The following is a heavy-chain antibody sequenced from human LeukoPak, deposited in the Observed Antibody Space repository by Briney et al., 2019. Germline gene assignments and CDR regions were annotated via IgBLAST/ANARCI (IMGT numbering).Heavy chain of an antibody. D-gene: IGHD6-6*01. V-gene: IGHV3-43*01. J-gene: IGHJ4*02. CDR1: GFTFDDYT. Sequence: GGSLRLSCAASGFTFDDYTMHWVRQAPGKGLEWVSLISLDGGSTYYADSVKGRFTISRDNGKNSLYLQMNSLRTEDTALYYCAKDMGYSSSCFDYWGQGTLVTVSS. CDR2: ISLDGGST. CDR3: AKDMGYSSSCFDY.